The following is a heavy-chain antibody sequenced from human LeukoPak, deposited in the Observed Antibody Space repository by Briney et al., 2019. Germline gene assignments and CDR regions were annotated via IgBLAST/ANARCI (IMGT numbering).Heavy chain of an antibody. Sequence: SETLSLTCTVSGGSISSYYWSWIRQPAGKGLEWIGRIYTSGSTNYNPSLKSRVTISVDTSKNQFSLKLSSVTAADTAVYYCARLVDTAMVSFAFDIWGQGTMVTVSS. V-gene: IGHV4-4*07. J-gene: IGHJ3*02. D-gene: IGHD5-18*01. CDR3: ARLVDTAMVSFAFDI. CDR1: GGSISSYY. CDR2: IYTSGST.